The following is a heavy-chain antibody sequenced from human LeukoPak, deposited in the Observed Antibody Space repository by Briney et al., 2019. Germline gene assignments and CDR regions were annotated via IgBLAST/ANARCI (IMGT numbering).Heavy chain of an antibody. J-gene: IGHJ5*02. CDR3: ARVPYTAMVT. D-gene: IGHD5-18*01. V-gene: IGHV4-59*11. CDR2: IYDSGST. Sequence: SETLSLTCTVSSGSISSQYWSWIRQPPGKGLEWIGYIYDSGSTNYNPSLKSRVTISFDTSKRQFSLKLTSVTAADTAVYYCARVPYTAMVTWGQGILVTVSS. CDR1: SGSISSQY.